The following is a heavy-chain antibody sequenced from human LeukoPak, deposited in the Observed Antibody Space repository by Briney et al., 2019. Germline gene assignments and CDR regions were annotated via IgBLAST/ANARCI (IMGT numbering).Heavy chain of an antibody. CDR3: ATIKRGNIYGYFDF. CDR2: MYDSVRT. V-gene: IGHV4-59*11. Sequence: SETLSLTCTVPGGSISSHYWSWIRQPPGKGLEWIGYMYDSVRTKDNPSLKSRVTLSADTSKNQFSLRLSFVTAADTAAYYCATIKRGNIYGYFDFWGQGILVTVSS. D-gene: IGHD5-18*01. J-gene: IGHJ4*02. CDR1: GGSISSHY.